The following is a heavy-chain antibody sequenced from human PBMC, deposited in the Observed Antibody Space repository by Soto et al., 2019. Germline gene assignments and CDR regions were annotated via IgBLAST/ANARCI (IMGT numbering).Heavy chain of an antibody. J-gene: IGHJ4*02. Sequence: TLSLTCAVYGGSFSGYYWSWIRQPPGKGLEWIGEINHSGSTNYNPSLKSRVTISVDTSKNQFSLKLSSVTAADTAVYYCARPSDPDYVWGSYVDYWGQGTLVTVSS. V-gene: IGHV4-34*01. CDR2: INHSGST. D-gene: IGHD3-16*01. CDR3: ARPSDPDYVWGSYVDY. CDR1: GGSFSGYY.